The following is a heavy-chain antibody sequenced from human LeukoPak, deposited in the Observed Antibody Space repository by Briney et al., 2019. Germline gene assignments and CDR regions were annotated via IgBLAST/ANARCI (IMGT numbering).Heavy chain of an antibody. CDR3: AGHLYAFDI. CDR2: IYYSGST. Sequence: SETLSLTCTVSGGSISSSSYYWGWIRQPPGKGLEWIGSIYYSGSTYYNPSLKSRVTISVDTSKDQFSLKLSSVTAADTAVYYCAGHLYAFDIWGQGTMVTVSS. CDR1: GGSISSSSYY. J-gene: IGHJ3*02. V-gene: IGHV4-39*01.